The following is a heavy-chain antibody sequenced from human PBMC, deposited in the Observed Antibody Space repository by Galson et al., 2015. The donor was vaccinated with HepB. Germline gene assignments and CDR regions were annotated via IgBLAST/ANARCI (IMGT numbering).Heavy chain of an antibody. V-gene: IGHV3-33*01. D-gene: IGHD1-1*01. Sequence: SLRLSCAASGFTFSSYGMHWVRQAPGKGLEWVAVIWYDGSNKYYADSVKGRFTISRDNSKNTLYLQMNSLRAEDTAVYYCARGPTTDYLGGSYPAGFDLWGRGTLSLSPQ. CDR1: GFTFSSYG. CDR3: ARGPTTDYLGGSYPAGFDL. CDR2: IWYDGSNK. J-gene: IGHJ2*01.